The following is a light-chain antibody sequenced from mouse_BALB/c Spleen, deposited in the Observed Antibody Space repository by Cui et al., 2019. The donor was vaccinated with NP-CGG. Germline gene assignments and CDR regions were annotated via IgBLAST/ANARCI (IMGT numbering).Light chain of an antibody. CDR2: GTN. CDR1: TGAGTTNNF. V-gene: IGLV1*01. J-gene: IGLJ1*01. CDR3: ALWYSNHWV. Sequence: QAVVTQESAPTTSPGETVTLTCRSSTGAGTTNNFANWVQEKPDHLFTGLIGGTNNRAPGVPARFSGSLIGDKAALTITGAQTEDEAIYFCALWYSNHWVFGGGTKLTVL.